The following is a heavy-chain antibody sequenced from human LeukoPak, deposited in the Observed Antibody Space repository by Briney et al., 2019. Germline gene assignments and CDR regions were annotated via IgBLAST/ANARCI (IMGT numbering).Heavy chain of an antibody. D-gene: IGHD6-6*01. J-gene: IGHJ4*02. CDR1: GFTFTSSA. V-gene: IGHV1-58*01. Sequence: VASVKVSCKASGFTFTSSAVQWVRQARGQRLEWIGWIVVGSGNTNYAQKFQERVTITRDMSTSTAYMELSSLRAEDTAVYYCARVIAARHFDYWGQGTLVTVSS. CDR3: ARVIAARHFDY. CDR2: IVVGSGNT.